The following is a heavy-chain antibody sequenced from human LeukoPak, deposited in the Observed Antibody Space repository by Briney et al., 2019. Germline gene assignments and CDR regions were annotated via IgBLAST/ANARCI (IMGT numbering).Heavy chain of an antibody. V-gene: IGHV4-34*01. CDR3: ARKQNYYFVY. Sequence: SETLSLTCAVYGGSFSGYYWSWIRQPPGKGLEWIGEINHSGSTNYNPSLKSRVTISVDTSKNQFSLKLSSVTAADTAVYYCARKQNYYFVYWGQGTLVAVSS. CDR2: INHSGST. J-gene: IGHJ4*02. D-gene: IGHD1-7*01. CDR1: GGSFSGYY.